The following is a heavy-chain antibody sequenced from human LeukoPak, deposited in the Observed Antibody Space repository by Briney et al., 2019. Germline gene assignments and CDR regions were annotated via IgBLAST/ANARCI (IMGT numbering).Heavy chain of an antibody. CDR3: ASSLNYDILTGFQP. D-gene: IGHD3-9*01. CDR1: GFTVSSNY. J-gene: IGHJ4*02. CDR2: IYSGGST. V-gene: IGHV3-66*01. Sequence: GGSLRLSCAASGFTVSSNYMSWVRQAPGKGLEWVSVIYSGGSTYYADSVKGRFTISRDNSKNTLYLQMNSLRAEDTAVYYCASSLNYDILTGFQPWGQGTLVTVSS.